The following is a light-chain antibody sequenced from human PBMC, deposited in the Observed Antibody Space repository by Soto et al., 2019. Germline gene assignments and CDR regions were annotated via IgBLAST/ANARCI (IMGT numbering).Light chain of an antibody. Sequence: EIVMTQSPANLSVSPGGRATLSCRASQSISGTLAWYQQKPGQAPRLLIHGASTRAPGFPARFSGSGSGTDFTLTISSLQSEDFAVYYCQQYNDWPWTFGQGTKVEIK. CDR1: QSISGT. J-gene: IGKJ1*01. CDR3: QQYNDWPWT. CDR2: GAS. V-gene: IGKV3-15*01.